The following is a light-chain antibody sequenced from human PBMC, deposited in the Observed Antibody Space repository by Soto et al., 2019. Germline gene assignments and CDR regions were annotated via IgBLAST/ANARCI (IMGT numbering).Light chain of an antibody. CDR3: SSHAGINNVV. CDR1: SSDVGGYNY. J-gene: IGLJ3*02. V-gene: IGLV2-8*01. CDR2: EVT. Sequence: QSALTQPPSASGSPGQSVTISCTGTSSDVGGYNYVSWYQQHPGKAPKLMIYEVTKRPSGVPDRFSGSKSVNTAPLTVSGLQAEDEADYYCSSHAGINNVVFGGGTKLTVL.